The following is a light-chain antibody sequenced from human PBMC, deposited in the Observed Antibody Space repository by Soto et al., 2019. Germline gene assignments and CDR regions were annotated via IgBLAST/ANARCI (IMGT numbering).Light chain of an antibody. CDR2: YDD. V-gene: IGLV1-36*01. CDR3: AAWYDSLNGFEV. CDR1: SSNIGNNA. J-gene: IGLJ3*02. Sequence: QSVLTQPPSVSEAPGQRVTISCSGSSSNIGNNAVNWYQQLPGKAPKLLIYYDDLLPSGVSDRFSGSKSGTSASLAISGLQSEDEADYYCAAWYDSLNGFEVFGGGTKLTVL.